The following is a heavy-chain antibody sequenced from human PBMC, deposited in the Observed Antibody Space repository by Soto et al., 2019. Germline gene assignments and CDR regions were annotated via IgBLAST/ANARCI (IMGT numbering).Heavy chain of an antibody. CDR1: GYTFSTYW. D-gene: IGHD1-1*01. CDR2: IYPADSDT. V-gene: IGHV5-51*03. Sequence: EVQLVQSGAEVKKPGESLKISCQGFGYTFSTYWIGWVRQKPGQGLEWMGAIYPADSDTRYTPSFEGHVTFSADKSLSTAYLQWNSLRASDTARYYCARRRARNDAFDFWGQGVLVTVSS. CDR3: ARRRARNDAFDF. J-gene: IGHJ4*02.